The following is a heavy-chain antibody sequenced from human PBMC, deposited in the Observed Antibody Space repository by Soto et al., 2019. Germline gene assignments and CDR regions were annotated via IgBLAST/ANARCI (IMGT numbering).Heavy chain of an antibody. J-gene: IGHJ6*02. D-gene: IGHD6-6*01. CDR2: IYYSGST. CDR1: GGSISSGGYY. Sequence: QVQLQESGPGLVKPSQTLSLTCTVSGGSISSGGYYWNWIRQHPGKGLEWIGYIYYSGSTYYNPSLKSRVTISVDTSKNQFSLKVNSVSAADTAVYYCARGGIAARPDDYYYNAMDVWGQGTTVTVSS. V-gene: IGHV4-31*03. CDR3: ARGGIAARPDDYYYNAMDV.